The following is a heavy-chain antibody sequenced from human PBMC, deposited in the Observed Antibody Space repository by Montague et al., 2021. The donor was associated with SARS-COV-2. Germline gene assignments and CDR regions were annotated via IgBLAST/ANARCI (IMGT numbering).Heavy chain of an antibody. CDR3: ATQEDPSGWIPGPFDF. J-gene: IGHJ4*02. Sequence: SETLSLTCTVSGGSISSSSYYWAWFRQPPGQGLEWIGSNNYRGSTYYNPSLKSRVFISADTSKNQLSLTLTSVTAADTAVYYCATQEDPSGWIPGPFDFWGQGTLLSVSS. D-gene: IGHD6-19*01. V-gene: IGHV4-39*01. CDR2: NNYRGST. CDR1: GGSISSSSYY.